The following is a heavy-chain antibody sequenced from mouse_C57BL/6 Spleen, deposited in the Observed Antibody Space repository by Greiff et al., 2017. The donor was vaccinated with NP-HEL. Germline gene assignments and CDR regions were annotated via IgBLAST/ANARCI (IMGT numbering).Heavy chain of an antibody. J-gene: IGHJ1*03. CDR1: GYTFTSYW. CDR2: IHPNSGST. V-gene: IGHV1-64*01. Sequence: VQLQQPGAELVKPGASVKLSCKASGYTFTSYWMHWVKQRPGQGLEWIGMIHPNSGSTNYNEKFKSKATLTVDKSSSTAYMQLSSLTSEDSAVYYCARYYYGSSSYFDVWGTGTTVTVSS. CDR3: ARYYYGSSSYFDV. D-gene: IGHD1-1*01.